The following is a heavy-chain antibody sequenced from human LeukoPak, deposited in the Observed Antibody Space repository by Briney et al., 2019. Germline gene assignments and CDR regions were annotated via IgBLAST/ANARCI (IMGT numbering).Heavy chain of an antibody. Sequence: ASVKVSCKASGYTFTHYGITWVRQAPGQGLAWMGWINTYNGDTKCAQKLQGRVTMTTNTSTSTAFMELRSLRSDDSAVYYCARGIRSPLFDYWGLGTLVTVSP. CDR2: INTYNGDT. CDR1: GYTFTHYG. CDR3: ARGIRSPLFDY. J-gene: IGHJ4*02. D-gene: IGHD3-16*01. V-gene: IGHV1-18*01.